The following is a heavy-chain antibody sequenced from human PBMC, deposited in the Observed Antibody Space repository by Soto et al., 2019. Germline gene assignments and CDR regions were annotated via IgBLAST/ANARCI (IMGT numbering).Heavy chain of an antibody. J-gene: IGHJ4*02. V-gene: IGHV1-18*01. Sequence: QVQLVPSGAEVKKPGASEKVSCKASGYTFTTYAISWVRQAPGQGLEWMGRISTYNGNTKYAQKLQGRVTMTTDTSTSTAYMELRSLRSDDTAVYYCARDPQYSTSSQVFDSWGQGTLVTVSS. D-gene: IGHD6-6*01. CDR2: ISTYNGNT. CDR1: GYTFTTYA. CDR3: ARDPQYSTSSQVFDS.